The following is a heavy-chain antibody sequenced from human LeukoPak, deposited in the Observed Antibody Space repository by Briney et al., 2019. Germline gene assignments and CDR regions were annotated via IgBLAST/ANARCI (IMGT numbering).Heavy chain of an antibody. CDR2: IYYSGST. D-gene: IGHD6-19*01. CDR1: GGSIRSSSYY. V-gene: IGHV4-39*01. J-gene: IGHJ4*02. Sequence: KPSETLSLTCTVSGGSIRSSSYYWGWIRQPPGKGLEWIGSIYYSGSTYHNASLKSRGTISVDTSKNQFSLKLNSVTAAETAVYFCARQVVAVAGTGYFDYWGQGTLVTVSS. CDR3: ARQVVAVAGTGYFDY.